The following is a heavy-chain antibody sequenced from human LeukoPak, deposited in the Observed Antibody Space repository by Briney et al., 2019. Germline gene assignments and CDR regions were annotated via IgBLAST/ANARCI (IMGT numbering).Heavy chain of an antibody. V-gene: IGHV3-64D*06. CDR1: GFTFSNYP. D-gene: IGHD2-2*01. CDR3: VKERDAYYDY. CDR2: ISSNGGST. J-gene: IGHJ4*02. Sequence: SGGSLRLSCSASGFTFSNYPMHWVRQAPGKGLEYVSAISSNGGSTYNADSVKGRFIISRDNSKNTLYLQMGSLRAEDTAVYYCVKERDAYYDYWGQGTLVTVSS.